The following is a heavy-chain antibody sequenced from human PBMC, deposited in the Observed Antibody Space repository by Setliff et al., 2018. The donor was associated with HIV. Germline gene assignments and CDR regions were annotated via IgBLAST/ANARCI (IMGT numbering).Heavy chain of an antibody. CDR2: INTNAGNS. Sequence: GASVMVSCKASGYTFTTYPMNWVRQAPGQGLERMGWINTNAGNSIYAQGFTGRFVFSFDTSDSTAYLQISDLKAEDTAVYYCARGRDYDFWSGYHELTFYLDYWGQGSLVTVSS. J-gene: IGHJ4*02. CDR3: ARGRDYDFWSGYHELTFYLDY. CDR1: GYTFTTYP. D-gene: IGHD3-3*01. V-gene: IGHV7-4-1*02.